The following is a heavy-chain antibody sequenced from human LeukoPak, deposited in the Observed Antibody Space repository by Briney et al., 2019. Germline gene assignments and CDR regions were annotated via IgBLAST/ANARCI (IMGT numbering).Heavy chain of an antibody. Sequence: GGSLRLSCAASGFNFDAYAMHWVRLTPGKGVEWVSGINWDSDTLGYADSVKGRFTVSRDNAKKSLYLQMSSLRTEDTALYYCARGGSPYYYYYMDVWGKGTTVTVSS. J-gene: IGHJ6*03. D-gene: IGHD6-6*01. CDR2: INWDSDTL. CDR3: ARGGSPYYYYYMDV. V-gene: IGHV3-9*01. CDR1: GFNFDAYA.